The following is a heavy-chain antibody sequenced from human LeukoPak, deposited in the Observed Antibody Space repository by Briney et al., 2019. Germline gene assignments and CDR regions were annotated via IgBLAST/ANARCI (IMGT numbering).Heavy chain of an antibody. CDR2: TYSSGTT. J-gene: IGHJ4*02. CDR3: ARVIVGATHFDY. Sequence: PGGSLRLSCAGSGFTVSSNYMSWVRQAPGKGLEWVSVTYSSGTTYYADSVKGRFTISRDNSKNTLYLQMNNLRAEDTAVYYCARVIVGATHFDYWGQGTLVTVSS. V-gene: IGHV3-66*01. D-gene: IGHD1-26*01. CDR1: GFTVSSNY.